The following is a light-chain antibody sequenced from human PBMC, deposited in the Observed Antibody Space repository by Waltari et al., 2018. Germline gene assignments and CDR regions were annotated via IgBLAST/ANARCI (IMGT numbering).Light chain of an antibody. CDR1: PSTIGTTG. J-gene: IGLJ3*02. Sequence: QSVLTQPPSVSAFPGHKVTISCSGGPSTIGTTGVYWYRQLPGSVPELLIYETNGRPTGTPDRFSASKSGTSATLDITGLQPGDEADYYCGTWDSSMAVWLFGGGTKLIV. CDR2: ETN. CDR3: GTWDSSMAVWL. V-gene: IGLV1-51*02.